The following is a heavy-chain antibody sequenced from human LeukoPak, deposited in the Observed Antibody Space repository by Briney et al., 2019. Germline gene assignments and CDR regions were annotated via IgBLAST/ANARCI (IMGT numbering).Heavy chain of an antibody. Sequence: SETLSLTCTASGGSISSSSYYWGWIRQPPGKGLEWIGSIYYSGSTYYNPSLKSRVTISVDTSKNQFSLKLSSVTAADTAVYYCARPYYYGSGSSENFDYWGQGTLVTVSS. CDR2: IYYSGST. J-gene: IGHJ4*02. V-gene: IGHV4-39*07. CDR3: ARPYYYGSGSSENFDY. CDR1: GGSISSSSYY. D-gene: IGHD3-10*01.